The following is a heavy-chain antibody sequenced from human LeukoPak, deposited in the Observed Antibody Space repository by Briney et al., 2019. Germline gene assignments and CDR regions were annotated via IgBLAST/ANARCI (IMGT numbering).Heavy chain of an antibody. J-gene: IGHJ5*02. CDR1: GGSFSGYY. CDR3: ARGTGPLYYYGSGSSYNWFDP. D-gene: IGHD3-10*01. CDR2: INHSGST. Sequence: PSETLSLTCAVDGGSFSGYYWSWIRQPPGKGLEWIGEINHSGSTNYNPSLKSRVTISVDTSKNQFSLKLSSVTAADTAVYYCARGTGPLYYYGSGSSYNWFDPWGQGTLVTVSS. V-gene: IGHV4-34*01.